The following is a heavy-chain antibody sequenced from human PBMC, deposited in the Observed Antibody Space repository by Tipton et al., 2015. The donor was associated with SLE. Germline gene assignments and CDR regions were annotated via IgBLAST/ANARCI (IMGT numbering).Heavy chain of an antibody. CDR1: GYSFTNSW. CDR3: ARRWVQTVFDY. J-gene: IGHJ4*02. Sequence: QLVQSGAEVKKPGEALQISCKTSGYSFTNSWIVWFRHMPGKGLECMGMIDPSDSDTRYNLSFQGHVSMSVDRSTTTAYLQWRSLKASDTAMYFCARRWVQTVFDYWGQGTLVTVSS. V-gene: IGHV5-51*03. D-gene: IGHD3-10*01. CDR2: IDPSDSDT.